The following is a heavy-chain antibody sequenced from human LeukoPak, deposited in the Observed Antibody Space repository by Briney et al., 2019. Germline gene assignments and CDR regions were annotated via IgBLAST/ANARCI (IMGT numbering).Heavy chain of an antibody. V-gene: IGHV4-39*01. CDR2: IYYSGST. CDR1: GGSISSSSYY. CDR3: ARQRDSGPVDY. J-gene: IGHJ4*02. Sequence: SETLSLTCTVSGGSISSSSYYWGWIRQPPGKGLEWIGSIYYSGSTYYNPSLKSRVTISVDTSKNQFSLKLSSVTAADTAVYYCARQRDSGPVDYWGQGTLVTVSS. D-gene: IGHD1-26*01.